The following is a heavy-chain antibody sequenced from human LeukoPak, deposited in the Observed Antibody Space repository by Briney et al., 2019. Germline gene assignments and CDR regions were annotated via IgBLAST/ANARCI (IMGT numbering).Heavy chain of an antibody. CDR1: GFTFSSYA. V-gene: IGHV3-23*01. CDR2: ISGSGGST. CDR3: AKVAYYDILTGYMYYFDY. Sequence: PGGSLRLSCAASGFTFSSYAMSWVRQAPGKGLEWVSAISGSGGSTYYADSAKGRFTISRDNSKNTLYLQMNSLRAEDTAVYYCAKVAYYDILTGYMYYFDYWGQGTLVTVSS. J-gene: IGHJ4*02. D-gene: IGHD3-9*01.